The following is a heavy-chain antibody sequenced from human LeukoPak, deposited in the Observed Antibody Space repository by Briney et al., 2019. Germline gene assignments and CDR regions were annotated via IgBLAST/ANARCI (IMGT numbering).Heavy chain of an antibody. CDR3: ARQGVGATRERYFDY. Sequence: SVKVSCKASGGTFSSYAISWVRQAPGQGLEWMGGIIHIFGTANYAQKFQGRVTITTVESTSTAYMELSSLRSEDTAVYYCARQGVGATRERYFDYWGQGTLVTVSS. CDR1: GGTFSSYA. CDR2: IIHIFGTA. D-gene: IGHD1-26*01. V-gene: IGHV1-69*05. J-gene: IGHJ4*03.